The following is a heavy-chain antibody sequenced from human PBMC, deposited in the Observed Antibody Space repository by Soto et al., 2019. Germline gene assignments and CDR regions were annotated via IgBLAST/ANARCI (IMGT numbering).Heavy chain of an antibody. J-gene: IGHJ4*02. CDR2: ISHDGDDQ. Sequence: PGGSLRLSCEASTFAFTFRNYGMHWVRLVPGKGLEWLAVISHDGDDQYYADSVKGRFTVSRDNVRNILYLQMNSLRSEDTALYYCAKDSVQKATFDCWCQGTLVTVSS. V-gene: IGHV3-30*18. CDR3: AKDSVQKATFDC. D-gene: IGHD1-1*01. CDR1: TFAFTFRNYG.